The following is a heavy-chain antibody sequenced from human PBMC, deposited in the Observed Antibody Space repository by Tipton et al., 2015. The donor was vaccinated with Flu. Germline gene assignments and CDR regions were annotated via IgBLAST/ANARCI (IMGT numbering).Heavy chain of an antibody. Sequence: QLVQSGGGLVKPGGSLRLSCAASGFTFSDYYMSWIRQAPGKGLEWVSHISSSGSTINYADSVKGRFTISRDNAKNSLYLQMNSLRAGDTAVYFCARGPLPDSNWYNGMDVWGQGTTVTVSS. V-gene: IGHV3-11*04. CDR2: ISSSGSTI. CDR1: GFTFSDYY. D-gene: IGHD6-13*01. CDR3: ARGPLPDSNWYNGMDV. J-gene: IGHJ6*02.